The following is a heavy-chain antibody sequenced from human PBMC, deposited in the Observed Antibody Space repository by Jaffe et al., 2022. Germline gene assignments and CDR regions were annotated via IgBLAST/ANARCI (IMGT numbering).Heavy chain of an antibody. Sequence: QVQLQESGPGLVKPSQTLSLTCTVSGGSISSGSYYWSWIRQPAGKGLEWIGRIYTSGSTNYNPSLKSRVTISVDTSKNQFSLKLSSVTAADTAVYYCARGGIQLWYYFDYWGQGTLVTVSS. CDR2: IYTSGST. CDR3: ARGGIQLWYYFDY. J-gene: IGHJ4*02. V-gene: IGHV4-61*02. D-gene: IGHD5-18*01. CDR1: GGSISSGSYY.